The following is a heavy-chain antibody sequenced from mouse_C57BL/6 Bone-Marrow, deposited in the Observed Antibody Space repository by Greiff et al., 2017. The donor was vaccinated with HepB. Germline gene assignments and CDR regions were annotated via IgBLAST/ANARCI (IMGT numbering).Heavy chain of an antibody. CDR3: ARKGDGGD. D-gene: IGHD3-3*01. CDR2: IDPSDSYT. Sequence: QVQLQQPGAELVMPGASVKLSCKASGYTFTSYWMHWVKQRPGQGLEWIGEIDPSDSYTNYNQKFKGKSTLTVDKSSSPAYMQLSSLTSEDSAVYYCARKGDGGDWGQGTTLTVSS. V-gene: IGHV1-69*01. CDR1: GYTFTSYW. J-gene: IGHJ2*01.